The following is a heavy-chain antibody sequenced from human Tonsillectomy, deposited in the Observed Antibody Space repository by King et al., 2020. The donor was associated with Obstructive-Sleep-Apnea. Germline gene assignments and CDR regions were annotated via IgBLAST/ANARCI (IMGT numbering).Heavy chain of an antibody. CDR2: ISSSSSTI. CDR3: ASIVGATSWDY. J-gene: IGHJ4*02. CDR1: GFTFSSYS. D-gene: IGHD1-26*01. V-gene: IGHV3-48*01. Sequence: QLVQSGGGLVQPGGSLRLSCAASGFTFSSYSMNWVRQAPGKGLEWGSYISSSSSTIYYADSVKGRFTISRDNAKNSLYLQMNSLRAEDTAVYYCASIVGATSWDYWGQGTLVTVSS.